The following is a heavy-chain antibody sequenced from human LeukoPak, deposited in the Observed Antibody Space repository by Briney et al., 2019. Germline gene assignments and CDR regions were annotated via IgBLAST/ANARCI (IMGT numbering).Heavy chain of an antibody. Sequence: GGSLRLSCAASGFTFSSYAMSWVRQAPGKGLEWVSAISGSGGSTYYADSVKGRFTISRDNSENTLYLQMNSLRAEDTAVYYCAKDALLWFGESSNWFDPWGQGTLVTVSS. CDR3: AKDALLWFGESSNWFDP. V-gene: IGHV3-23*01. CDR1: GFTFSSYA. CDR2: ISGSGGST. D-gene: IGHD3-10*01. J-gene: IGHJ5*02.